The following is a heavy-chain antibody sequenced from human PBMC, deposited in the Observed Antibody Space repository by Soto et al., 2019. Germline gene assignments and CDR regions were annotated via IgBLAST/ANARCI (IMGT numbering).Heavy chain of an antibody. Sequence: SLRLSCAASGFTFSSYGMHWVRQAPGKGLEWVAVVSYDGSNKYYADSVKGRFTISRDNSKNTLYLQMNSLRAEDTAVYYCAKGRVTMVRGAPFDYWGQGTLVTVSS. CDR3: AKGRVTMVRGAPFDY. D-gene: IGHD3-10*01. V-gene: IGHV3-30*18. CDR1: GFTFSSYG. J-gene: IGHJ4*02. CDR2: VSYDGSNK.